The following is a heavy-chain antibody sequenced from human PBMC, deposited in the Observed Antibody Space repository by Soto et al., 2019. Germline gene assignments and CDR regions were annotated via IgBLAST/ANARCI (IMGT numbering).Heavy chain of an antibody. CDR3: ARLPDFGMVRETHFDY. Sequence: GESLKISCMGSGYKVSTWHNFTSYRIAWVRQMPGEGLEWMGIIYPGDSDTRYSPSFQGQVTISADKSINSVYLQWSSLKASDTATYYCARLPDFGMVRETHFDYWGQGTLVTVSS. CDR1: GYKVSTWHNFTSYR. D-gene: IGHD3-10*01. V-gene: IGHV5-51*01. CDR2: IYPGDSDT. J-gene: IGHJ4*02.